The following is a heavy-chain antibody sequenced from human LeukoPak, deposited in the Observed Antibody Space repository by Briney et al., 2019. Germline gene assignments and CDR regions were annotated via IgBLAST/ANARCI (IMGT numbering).Heavy chain of an antibody. V-gene: IGHV5-51*01. CDR1: GYSFTNYW. Sequence: GESLKISCKGSGYSFTNYWIGWVRQMPGKGLQWMGIIYPDDSDTRNSPSFQGQVTISADKSISTAYLQWSSLKASDTAMYYCARRSKSYSSGWYDAFDMWSQGTMVTVSS. CDR2: IYPDDSDT. D-gene: IGHD6-19*01. J-gene: IGHJ3*02. CDR3: ARRSKSYSSGWYDAFDM.